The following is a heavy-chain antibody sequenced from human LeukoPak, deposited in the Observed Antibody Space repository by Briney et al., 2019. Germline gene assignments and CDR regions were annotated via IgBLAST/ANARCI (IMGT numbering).Heavy chain of an antibody. J-gene: IGHJ4*02. D-gene: IGHD3-3*01. V-gene: IGHV3-23*01. CDR3: AKAELGVDTFFDY. CDR2: LSGSGAGT. CDR1: GFTFSDYA. Sequence: GGSLRLSCAASGFTFSDYALGWVRQAPGRGLEWVATLSGSGAGTYYSDSVQGWFTISRYNSKRTLFLQMNSLRAEDTAFYYCAKAELGVDTFFDYWGQGTLVTATS.